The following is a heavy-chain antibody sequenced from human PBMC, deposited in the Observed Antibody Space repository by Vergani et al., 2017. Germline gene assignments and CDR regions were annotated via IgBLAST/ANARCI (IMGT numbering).Heavy chain of an antibody. D-gene: IGHD4-17*01. CDR2: SKPNSGGT. Sequence: QVQLVQSGAEVKKPGASVKVSCKASGYPFTGYYMHWGRQAPGPGIEWSGWSKPNSGGTNYAQKFKGRVTMTRDTAISTAYMELSRLRSYDTAVYDCARERSSDDYGDYMGCAFDIWGQGTMVTVSS. CDR1: GYPFTGYY. CDR3: ARERSSDDYGDYMGCAFDI. J-gene: IGHJ3*02. V-gene: IGHV1-2*02.